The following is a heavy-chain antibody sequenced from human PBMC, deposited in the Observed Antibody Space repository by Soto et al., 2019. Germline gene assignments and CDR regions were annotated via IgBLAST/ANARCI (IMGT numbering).Heavy chain of an antibody. CDR3: ARDRADYDFWSARTDAFDI. CDR2: INPSGGST. CDR1: GYTFTSYY. J-gene: IGHJ3*02. Sequence: QVQLVQSGAEVKKPGASVKVSCKASGYTFTSYYMHWVRQAPGQGLEWMGIINPSGGSTSYAQKFQSRVTMTRDTSTSTVYMELSSLRSEDTAVYYCARDRADYDFWSARTDAFDIWGQGTMVTVSS. D-gene: IGHD3-3*01. V-gene: IGHV1-46*03.